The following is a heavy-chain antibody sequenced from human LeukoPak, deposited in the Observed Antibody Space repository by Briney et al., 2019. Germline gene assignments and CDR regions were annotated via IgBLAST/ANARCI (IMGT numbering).Heavy chain of an antibody. CDR2: IKQDGSET. V-gene: IGHV3-7*01. D-gene: IGHD2-2*01. Sequence: GGSLRLSCAASGFTLSTSEVNWVRQAPGKGLEWVANIKQDGSETYYVDSLKGRFTVSRDNAKNSVYLQMNNLRAEDTAVYYCARRAPGYCITTSCPDTYYYYYYMDVWGKGTTVTVSS. CDR3: ARRAPGYCITTSCPDTYYYYYYMDV. J-gene: IGHJ6*03. CDR1: GFTLSTSE.